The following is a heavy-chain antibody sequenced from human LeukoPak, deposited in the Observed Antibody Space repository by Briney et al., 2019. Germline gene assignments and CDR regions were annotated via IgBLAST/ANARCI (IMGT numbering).Heavy chain of an antibody. CDR1: GFSVSSNY. CDR3: ARGEMVRAFDI. J-gene: IGHJ3*02. D-gene: IGHD5-24*01. CDR2: FYAGGST. Sequence: GGSLRLSCEASGFSVSSNYMSWVRQAPGKGLEWVSVFYAGGSTYYTDSVKGRFTISRDTSKNSLYLQMNSLRPEDTAVYFCARGEMVRAFDIWGQGTMVTVSS. V-gene: IGHV3-66*01.